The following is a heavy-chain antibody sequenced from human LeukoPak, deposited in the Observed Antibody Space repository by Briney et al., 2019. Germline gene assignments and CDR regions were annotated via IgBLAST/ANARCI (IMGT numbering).Heavy chain of an antibody. CDR2: IYYSGST. CDR3: ARQFYQSRDSRRYFDV. Sequence: SETLSLTCTVSGGSISSYYWSWIRQPPGKGLEWIGYIYYSGSTNYNPSLKSRVTISVDTSKNQFSLKLSSVTAADTAVYYCARQFYQSRDSRRYFDVWGSGTLVTVSS. D-gene: IGHD2-21*02. V-gene: IGHV4-59*08. CDR1: GGSISSYY. J-gene: IGHJ2*01.